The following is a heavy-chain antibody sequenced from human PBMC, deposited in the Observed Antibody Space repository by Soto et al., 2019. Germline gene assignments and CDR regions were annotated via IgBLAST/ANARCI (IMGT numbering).Heavy chain of an antibody. J-gene: IGHJ4*02. V-gene: IGHV3-23*01. CDR1: GFTFSSYA. D-gene: IGHD2-15*01. CDR2: ISGSGGST. Sequence: GGSLRLSCAASGFTFSSYAMSWVRQAPGKGLEWVSAISGSGGSTYYADSVKGRFTISRDNSKNTLYLQMNSLRAEDTAVYYCARVVVAAYYFDYWGQGXLVTVSS. CDR3: ARVVVAAYYFDY.